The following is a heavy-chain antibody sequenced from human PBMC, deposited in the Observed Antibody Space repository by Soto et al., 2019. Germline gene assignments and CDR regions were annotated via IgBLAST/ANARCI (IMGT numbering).Heavy chain of an antibody. D-gene: IGHD6-19*01. CDR2: ITSDTNTI. J-gene: IGHJ4*02. CDR1: GFPFSIYS. CDR3: ARSVEGHFDY. V-gene: IGHV3-48*02. Sequence: EVQLVESGGGLVQPGGSLRLTCAAYGFPFSIYSMNWVRQATGKGLEWSSYITSDTNTIKYADSVKGRFTISRDNAKNLVYLQMNSLRDEDTAVYFCARSVEGHFDYWGQGTVVTVSS.